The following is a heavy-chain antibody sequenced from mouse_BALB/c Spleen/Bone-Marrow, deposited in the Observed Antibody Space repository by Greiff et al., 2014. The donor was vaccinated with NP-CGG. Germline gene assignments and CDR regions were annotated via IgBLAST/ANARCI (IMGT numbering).Heavy chain of an antibody. J-gene: IGHJ3*01. D-gene: IGHD4-1*01. Sequence: QVQLQQSXAELVRPGASVTLSCKASGYTFTDYEMHWVKQTPVHGLEWIGAIDPETGGTAYNQKFKGKATLTADKSSSTAYMELRSLTSEDSAVYYCTRSETGPFAYWGQGTLVTVSA. CDR2: IDPETGGT. CDR1: GYTFTDYE. V-gene: IGHV1-15*01. CDR3: TRSETGPFAY.